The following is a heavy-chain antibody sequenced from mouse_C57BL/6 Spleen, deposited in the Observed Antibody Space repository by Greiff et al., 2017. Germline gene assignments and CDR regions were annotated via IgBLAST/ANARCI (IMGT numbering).Heavy chain of an antibody. J-gene: IGHJ2*01. CDR1: GYTFTSYW. D-gene: IGHD1-1*01. CDR3: SRGTTTVVAGYYFDY. CDR2: IHPNSGST. Sequence: QVQLQQPGAELVKPGASVKLSCKASGYTFTSYWMHWVKQRPGQGLEWLGMIHPNSGSTNYNEKFKSKATLTVDNSSSTAYMQLSSLTSEDSAVYYCSRGTTTVVAGYYFDYWGQGTTLTVSS. V-gene: IGHV1-64*01.